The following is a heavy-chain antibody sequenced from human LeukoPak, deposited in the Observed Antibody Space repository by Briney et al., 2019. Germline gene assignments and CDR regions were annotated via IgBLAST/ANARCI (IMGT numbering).Heavy chain of an antibody. CDR2: ISAYNGNT. CDR3: ARWGPATWHLDD. V-gene: IGHV1-18*01. Sequence: ASVKVSCKASGFTFSRYGFSWVRQAPGQGLEWMGWISAYNGNTNYAQNLQGGVTMTTDTPTDTAYMELRSLRYEDTAVYYCARWGPATWHLDDWGQGTLVTVSS. J-gene: IGHJ4*02. D-gene: IGHD3-16*01. CDR1: GFTFSRYG.